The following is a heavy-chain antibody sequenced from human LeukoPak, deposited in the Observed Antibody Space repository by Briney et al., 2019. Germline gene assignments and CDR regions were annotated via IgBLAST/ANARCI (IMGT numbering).Heavy chain of an antibody. Sequence: GGSLRLSCAASGFTFSSYWMHWVRQAPGKGLVWVSRINSDGSSTSYADSVKGRFTISRDNAKNTLHLQMNSLRAEDTAVYYCARAGGLGIQNYYYYMDVWGKGTTVTVSS. V-gene: IGHV3-74*01. CDR3: ARAGGLGIQNYYYYMDV. CDR1: GFTFSSYW. J-gene: IGHJ6*03. D-gene: IGHD7-27*01. CDR2: INSDGSST.